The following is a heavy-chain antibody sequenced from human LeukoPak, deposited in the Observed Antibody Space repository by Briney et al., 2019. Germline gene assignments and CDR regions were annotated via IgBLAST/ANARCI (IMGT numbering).Heavy chain of an antibody. V-gene: IGHV3-74*01. Sequence: GGSLRLSCAASGFTFSHYWMYWVRQAPGKGLVWVSRINTDGIFTTYADSMKGRFTVSRDNAKDTLYLQMTSLRAEDTAVYYCARDRIRFSASDFPVDLELWGQGTLVTVSS. CDR2: INTDGIFT. J-gene: IGHJ4*01. D-gene: IGHD3-3*01. CDR3: ARDRIRFSASDFPVDLEL. CDR1: GFTFSHYW.